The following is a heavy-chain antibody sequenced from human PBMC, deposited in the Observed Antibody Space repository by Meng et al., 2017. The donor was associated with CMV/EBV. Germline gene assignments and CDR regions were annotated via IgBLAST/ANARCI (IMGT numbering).Heavy chain of an antibody. CDR3: ARQDIVVVPAALPNWFDP. CDR2: IYYSGST. CDR1: GGSISSSSYY. D-gene: IGHD2-2*01. V-gene: IGHV4-39*01. J-gene: IGHJ5*02. Sequence: SETLSLTCTVSGGSISSSSYYWGWIRQPPGKGLEWIGNIYYSGSTYYNPSLKSRVTISVDTSKNQFSLKLSSVTAADTAVYYCARQDIVVVPAALPNWFDPWGQGTLVTVSS.